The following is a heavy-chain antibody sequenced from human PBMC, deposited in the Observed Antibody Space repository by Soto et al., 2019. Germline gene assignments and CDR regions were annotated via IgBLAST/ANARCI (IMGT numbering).Heavy chain of an antibody. CDR2: MNPNNGDT. CDR3: ARCPTMTYYYYYGMDV. Sequence: QVQLVQSGAEVKKPGASVKVSCKASGYTFTSYDINWVRQATGQGLEWMGWMNPNNGDTGYAQKFQGRVTMTRNTPLSTAYMELSSTRSEDTAVYYCARCPTMTYYYYYGMDVWGQGTTVTVSS. CDR1: GYTFTSYD. V-gene: IGHV1-8*01. D-gene: IGHD3-22*01. J-gene: IGHJ6*02.